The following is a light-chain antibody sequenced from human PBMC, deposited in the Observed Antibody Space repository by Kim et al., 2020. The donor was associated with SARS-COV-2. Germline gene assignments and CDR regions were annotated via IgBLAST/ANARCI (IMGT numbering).Light chain of an antibody. CDR1: SGSIASKP. Sequence: NFMLTQPLSVSVSPGKTVTISCTRTSGSIASKPVQWYKQRPGSVPTTVIYEDALRPSGIPDRFSGSIDTSSNSASLTISGLTTEDEAVYFCQSYEVFGGGTQLTVL. CDR3: QSYEV. V-gene: IGLV6-57*04. CDR2: EDA. J-gene: IGLJ2*01.